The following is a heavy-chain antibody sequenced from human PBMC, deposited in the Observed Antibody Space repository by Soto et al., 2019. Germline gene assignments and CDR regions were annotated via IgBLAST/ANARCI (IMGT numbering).Heavy chain of an antibody. CDR3: ARQYTPHVLEQ. V-gene: IGHV4-59*01. CDR1: VDSIRSYY. Sequence: NPSLTCNVSVDSIRSYYWSWIRQAPWKGMEWIGQIYYSGSTGYNPSLKSRVSISVDTSKNQFSLKLSSVTAADTAVYYCARQYTPHVLEQWGQGILVTVSS. D-gene: IGHD2-8*01. CDR2: IYYSGST. J-gene: IGHJ4*02.